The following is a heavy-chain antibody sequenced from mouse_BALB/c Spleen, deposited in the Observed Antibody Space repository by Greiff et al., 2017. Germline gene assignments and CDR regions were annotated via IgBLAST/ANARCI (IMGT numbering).Heavy chain of an antibody. CDR2: IYPGDGDT. J-gene: IGHJ4*01. CDR1: GYAFSSSW. Sequence: QVQLKQSGPELVKPGASVKISCKASGYAFSSSWMNWVKQRPGQGLEWIGRIYPGDGDTNYNGKFKGKATLTADKSSSTAYMQLSSLTSVDSGVYFCATYDYAMDDWGQGTSVTVSS. CDR3: ATYDYAMDD. D-gene: IGHD1-1*01. V-gene: IGHV1-82*01.